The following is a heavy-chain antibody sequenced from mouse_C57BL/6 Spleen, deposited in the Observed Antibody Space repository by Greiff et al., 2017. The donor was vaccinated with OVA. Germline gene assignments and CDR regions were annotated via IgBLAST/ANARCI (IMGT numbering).Heavy chain of an antibody. D-gene: IGHD2-4*01. V-gene: IGHV1-54*01. Sequence: LEESGAELVRPGTSVKVSCKASGYAFTNYLIEWVKQRPGQGLEWIGVINPGSGGTNYNEKFKGKATLTADKSSSTAYMQLSSLTSEDSAVYFCARGEDDYDWFAYWGQGTLVTVSA. CDR2: INPGSGGT. J-gene: IGHJ3*01. CDR1: GYAFTNYL. CDR3: ARGEDDYDWFAY.